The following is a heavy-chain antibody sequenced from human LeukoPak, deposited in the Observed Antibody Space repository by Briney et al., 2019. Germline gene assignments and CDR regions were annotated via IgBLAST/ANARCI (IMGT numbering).Heavy chain of an antibody. CDR2: ISGSGFT. Sequence: PGGSLRLSCAASGFTFSSYAMSWVRQAPGKGLEWVSAISGSGFTYYADSVKGRFTISRDNSKNTLYLQMNSLRAEDTAVYYCAKDRSWASGYNHPGYWGQGTPVTVSS. CDR3: AKDRSWASGYNHPGY. V-gene: IGHV3-23*01. J-gene: IGHJ4*02. CDR1: GFTFSSYA. D-gene: IGHD5-12*01.